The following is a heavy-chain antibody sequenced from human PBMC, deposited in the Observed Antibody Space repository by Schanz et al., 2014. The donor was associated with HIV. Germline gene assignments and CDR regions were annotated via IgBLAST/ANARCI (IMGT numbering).Heavy chain of an antibody. Sequence: EVQLVESGGGLVKPGGSLRLSCAASGFTLSSYSMNWVRQAPGKGLEWVANIKEDGIEKYYADSVKGRFTISRDNSKKTVYLQMKSLRVEDTAVYYCAKDRNYYDSRFLGKGNYYYYYGMDVWGQGTTVTVSS. J-gene: IGHJ6*02. CDR3: AKDRNYYDSRFLGKGNYYYYYGMDV. D-gene: IGHD3-22*01. CDR1: GFTLSSYS. CDR2: IKEDGIEK. V-gene: IGHV3-7*01.